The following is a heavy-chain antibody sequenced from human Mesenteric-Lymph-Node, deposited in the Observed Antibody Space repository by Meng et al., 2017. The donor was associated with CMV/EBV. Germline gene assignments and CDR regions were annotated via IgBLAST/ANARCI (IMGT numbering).Heavy chain of an antibody. J-gene: IGHJ4*02. D-gene: IGHD3-10*01. Sequence: GGSLRLSCTASGFTFGDYAMSWVRQAPGKGLEWVGFIRSKAYGGTTEYAASVRGRFTISRDDSKIIAYLQMNSLKTEDTAVYYCTRDVGYYGSGSYYWGQGTLVTVSS. CDR2: IRSKAYGGTT. CDR1: GFTFGDYA. V-gene: IGHV3-49*04. CDR3: TRDVGYYGSGSYY.